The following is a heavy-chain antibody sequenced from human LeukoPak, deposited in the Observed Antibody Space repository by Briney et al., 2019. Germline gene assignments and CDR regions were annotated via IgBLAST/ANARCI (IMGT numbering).Heavy chain of an antibody. CDR1: GYTFTGYY. CDR2: FDPEDGET. Sequence: ASVKVSCKASGYTFTGYYMHWVRQAPGKGLEWMGGFDPEDGETIYAQKFQGRVTMTEDTSTDTAYMELSSLRSEDAAVYYCATFLSGELPNFDYWGQGTLVTVSS. J-gene: IGHJ4*02. V-gene: IGHV1-24*01. D-gene: IGHD3-10*01. CDR3: ATFLSGELPNFDY.